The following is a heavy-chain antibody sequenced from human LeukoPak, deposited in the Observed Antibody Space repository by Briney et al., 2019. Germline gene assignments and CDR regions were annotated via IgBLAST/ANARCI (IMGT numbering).Heavy chain of an antibody. Sequence: ASVKVSCKASGYTFTSYGITWVRQAPAQGLDWMGWISAYNGNTIYAQKLQGRVTMTTDTSTSTAYMELRSLRSDDTAVYYCARGGMTTAATPWWYWGQGTLVTVSS. CDR3: ARGGMTTAATPWWY. V-gene: IGHV1-18*01. CDR2: ISAYNGNT. CDR1: GYTFTSYG. D-gene: IGHD4-17*01. J-gene: IGHJ4*02.